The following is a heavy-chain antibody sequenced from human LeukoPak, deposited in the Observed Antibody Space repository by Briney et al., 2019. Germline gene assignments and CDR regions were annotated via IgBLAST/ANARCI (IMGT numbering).Heavy chain of an antibody. CDR3: ARDLYGGYLGLDY. D-gene: IGHD5-12*01. Sequence: GGSLRLSCAASGFLVSSKYMSWVRQAPGKGLEWVSVIYSGGSTYYADSVKGRFTISRDNSKNTVYLQMNSLRAEDTAVYHCARDLYGGYLGLDYWGQGTLVTVSS. CDR1: GFLVSSKY. J-gene: IGHJ4*02. V-gene: IGHV3-66*01. CDR2: IYSGGST.